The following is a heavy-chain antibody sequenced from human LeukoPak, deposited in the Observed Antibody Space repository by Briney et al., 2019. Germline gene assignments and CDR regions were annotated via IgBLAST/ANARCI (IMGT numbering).Heavy chain of an antibody. CDR1: GFSLSTSGVG. D-gene: IGHD1-1*01. CDR3: AHDTSADFGTGTFDR. CDR2: IYWDDDK. Sequence: SGPTLVKPTQTLTLTCTFSGFSLSTSGVGVGWIRQLPGKALEWLALIYWDDDKRYSSSLKSRLTITKVSSKDQVVLRMTNMDPVDTATYYCAHDTSADFGTGTFDRWGQAGVVSVSP. V-gene: IGHV2-5*02. J-gene: IGHJ3*01.